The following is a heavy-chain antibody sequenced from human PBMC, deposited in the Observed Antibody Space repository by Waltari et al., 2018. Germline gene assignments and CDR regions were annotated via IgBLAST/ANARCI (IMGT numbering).Heavy chain of an antibody. CDR2: MDYSGRT. J-gene: IGHJ5*02. V-gene: IGHV4-39*07. Sequence: QLQLQESGPGLVKPPETLSLTCTVPVGSLSRSRYYWGWIRQPPEKGLEWVASMDYSGRTYYNPSLKSRVTISVDTSKNQFSLEVRSVTAADTAVYYCARGFGSATTSRFDPWGQGIVVTVSS. D-gene: IGHD5-12*01. CDR1: VGSLSRSRYY. CDR3: ARGFGSATTSRFDP.